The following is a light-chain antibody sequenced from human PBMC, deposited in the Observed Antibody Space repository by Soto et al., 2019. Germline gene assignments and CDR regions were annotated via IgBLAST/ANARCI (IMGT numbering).Light chain of an antibody. Sequence: QPVLTQSPSASASLGASVKLTCTLSSGHSNYAIAWHQQQPEKGPRYLMKLNTDGRHSKGDGIPDRFSGSSSGAERYLTISSLQSEDEADYYCQTWGTGIRAFGGGTKLTVL. CDR3: QTWGTGIRA. V-gene: IGLV4-69*01. J-gene: IGLJ2*01. CDR2: LNTDGRH. CDR1: SGHSNYA.